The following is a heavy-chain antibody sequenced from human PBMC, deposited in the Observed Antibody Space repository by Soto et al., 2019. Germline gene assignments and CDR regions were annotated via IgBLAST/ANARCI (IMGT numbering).Heavy chain of an antibody. CDR1: GFTFSSYA. Sequence: VGSLRLSCAASGFTFSSYAMSWVRQAPGKGLEWVSAISGSGGSTYYADSVKGRFTISRDNSKNTLYLQMNSLRAEDTAVYYYAKGKEAAAGRYYYYGMDVWGQGTTVTVSS. V-gene: IGHV3-23*01. J-gene: IGHJ6*02. CDR2: ISGSGGST. D-gene: IGHD6-13*01. CDR3: AKGKEAAAGRYYYYGMDV.